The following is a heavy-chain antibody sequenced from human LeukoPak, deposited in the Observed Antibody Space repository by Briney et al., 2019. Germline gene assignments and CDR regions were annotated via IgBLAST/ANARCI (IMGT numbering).Heavy chain of an antibody. V-gene: IGHV3-53*04. D-gene: IGHD6-25*01. CDR3: ARDGSERGGVDY. Sequence: GGSLRLSCEASGFTVSRNYMSWVRQAPGEGLEWGSVIYSGGSTYYADSVKGRFTISRHNSKNTLYLQMNSLRAEDTAVYYCARDGSERGGVDYWGQGPLVTVPS. CDR1: GFTVSRNY. J-gene: IGHJ4*02. CDR2: IYSGGST.